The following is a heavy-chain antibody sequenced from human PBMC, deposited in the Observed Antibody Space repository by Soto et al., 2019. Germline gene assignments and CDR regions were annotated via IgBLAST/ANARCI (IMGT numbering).Heavy chain of an antibody. CDR3: ARLDSSSPGARRFDYYYYGMDV. CDR1: GYSFTSYW. Sequence: GESLKISCKGSGYSFTSYWIGWVRQMPGKGLEWMGIIYPGDSDTRYSRSFQGQVTISADKSISTAYLQWSSLKASDTAMYYCARLDSSSPGARRFDYYYYGMDVWGQGTTVTVSS. V-gene: IGHV5-51*01. CDR2: IYPGDSDT. D-gene: IGHD6-13*01. J-gene: IGHJ6*02.